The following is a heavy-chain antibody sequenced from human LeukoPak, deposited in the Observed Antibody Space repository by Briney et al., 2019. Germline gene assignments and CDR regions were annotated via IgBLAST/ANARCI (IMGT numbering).Heavy chain of an antibody. J-gene: IGHJ4*02. CDR1: GYTFIGYY. CDR3: ARDWSMTTLDY. D-gene: IGHD4-17*01. CDR2: INPNSGGT. Sequence: GASLKVSCKASGYTFIGYYMHWVRQAPGQGLEWMGRINPNSGGTDYAQKLQGRVTMTRDTSISTAYLEFSSLRSDDTAVYYCARDWSMTTLDYWGQGTLVTVSS. V-gene: IGHV1-2*06.